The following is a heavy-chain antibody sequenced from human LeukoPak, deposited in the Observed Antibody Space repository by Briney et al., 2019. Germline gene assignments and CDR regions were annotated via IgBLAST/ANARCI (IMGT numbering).Heavy chain of an antibody. J-gene: IGHJ4*02. V-gene: IGHV1-8*01. Sequence: ASVKVSCKASGYTFTSYDINWVRQATGQGLEWMGWMNPNSGNTGYAQKFQGRVTMTRNTSISTAYMELSSLRSEDTAVYYCARGYSMRLRPIPGYWGQGTLVTASS. CDR3: ARGYSMRLRPIPGY. CDR2: MNPNSGNT. CDR1: GYTFTSYD. D-gene: IGHD6-13*01.